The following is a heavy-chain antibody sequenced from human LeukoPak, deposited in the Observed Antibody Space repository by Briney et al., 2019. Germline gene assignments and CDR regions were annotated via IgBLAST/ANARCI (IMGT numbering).Heavy chain of an antibody. D-gene: IGHD3-10*01. CDR2: ISGSGGTT. V-gene: IGHV3-23*01. CDR3: AKDFGDYGSGST. CDR1: GFTFSSYG. J-gene: IGHJ5*02. Sequence: PGGTLRLSCAASGFTFSSYGMSWVRQAPGKGLEWVSAISGSGGTTYYADSVKGRFTISRDNSKNTLYLQMNSLRAEDTAVYYCAKDFGDYGSGSTWGQGTLVTVSS.